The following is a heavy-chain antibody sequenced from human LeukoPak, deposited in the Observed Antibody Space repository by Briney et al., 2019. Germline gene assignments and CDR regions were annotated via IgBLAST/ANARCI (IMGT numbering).Heavy chain of an antibody. CDR3: ARAGRSSGWYEVDY. Sequence: SETLSLTCAVYGGSFSGYYWSWIRQPPGKGLEWIGYIYYSGSTNYNPSLKSRVTISVDTSKNQSSLKLSSVTAADTAVYYCARAGRSSGWYEVDYWGQGTLVTVSS. V-gene: IGHV4-59*01. J-gene: IGHJ4*02. CDR1: GGSFSGYY. D-gene: IGHD6-19*01. CDR2: IYYSGST.